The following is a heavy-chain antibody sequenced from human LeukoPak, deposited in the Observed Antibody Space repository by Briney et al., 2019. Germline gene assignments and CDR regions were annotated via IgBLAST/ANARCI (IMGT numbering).Heavy chain of an antibody. V-gene: IGHV1-69*05. D-gene: IGHD2-2*02. J-gene: IGHJ5*02. CDR3: ARALGVGPAAIPGGNWFDP. CDR2: IIPIFGTA. Sequence: AVKVSCKASGGTFSSYAISWVRQAPGQGLEWMGGIIPIFGTANYARKFQGRVTITTDESTSSAYMELSSLRSEDTAVYYCARALGVGPAAIPGGNWFDPWGQGTLVTVSS. CDR1: GGTFSSYA.